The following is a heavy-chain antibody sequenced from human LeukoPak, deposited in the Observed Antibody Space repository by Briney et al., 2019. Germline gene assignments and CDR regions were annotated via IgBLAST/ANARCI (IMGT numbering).Heavy chain of an antibody. Sequence: ASVKVSCKVSVYTLTELSMHWVRQPPGKGREWMGGFDPEDGETIYAQKFQGRVTMTEDTSTDTAYMELSSPRSEDTAVYFCATRLTTVTITGYFQHWGQGTLVTVSS. D-gene: IGHD4-11*01. CDR3: ATRLTTVTITGYFQH. J-gene: IGHJ1*01. CDR1: VYTLTELS. CDR2: FDPEDGET. V-gene: IGHV1-24*01.